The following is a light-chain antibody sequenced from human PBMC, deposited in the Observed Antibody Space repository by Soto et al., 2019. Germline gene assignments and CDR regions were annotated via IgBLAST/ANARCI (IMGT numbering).Light chain of an antibody. CDR3: AAWDDSLNGFYV. CDR2: SNN. J-gene: IGLJ1*01. CDR1: SSNIGSNT. V-gene: IGLV1-44*01. Sequence: QSVLTQPPSASGTPGQRVTISCSGSSSNIGSNTVNWYQQLPGTAPKLLIYSNNRRPSGVPDRFSGSKSGTSASLAISGLQSEDEADYYCAAWDDSLNGFYVFGTGTKVTV.